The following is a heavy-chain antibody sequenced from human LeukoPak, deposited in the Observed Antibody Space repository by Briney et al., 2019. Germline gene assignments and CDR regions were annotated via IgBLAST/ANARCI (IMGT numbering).Heavy chain of an antibody. CDR2: MNPNSGNT. CDR1: GYTFTSYD. D-gene: IGHD3-22*01. CDR3: TRRATDDSSGYYST. J-gene: IGHJ5*02. V-gene: IGHV1-8*01. Sequence: ASVKVSCKASGYTFTSYDINWVRQATGQGLEWMGWMNPNSGNTGYAQKFQGRVTMTRNTSISTAYMELNSLKTEDTAVYYCTRRATDDSSGYYSTWGQGTLVTVSS.